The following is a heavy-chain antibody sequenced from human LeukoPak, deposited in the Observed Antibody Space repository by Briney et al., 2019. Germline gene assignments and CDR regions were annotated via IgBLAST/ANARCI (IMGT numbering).Heavy chain of an antibody. Sequence: ASVKVSCKASGYTFTSYGISWVRQAPGQGLEWMGWISAYNGNTNYAQKLQGRVTMTTDTSTSTAYMVLRSLRSDDTAVYYCARGPGSSGWGGPRLLYYQEGNYMDVWGKGTTVTVSS. CDR1: GYTFTSYG. CDR3: ARGPGSSGWGGPRLLYYQEGNYMDV. J-gene: IGHJ6*03. CDR2: ISAYNGNT. D-gene: IGHD6-19*01. V-gene: IGHV1-18*01.